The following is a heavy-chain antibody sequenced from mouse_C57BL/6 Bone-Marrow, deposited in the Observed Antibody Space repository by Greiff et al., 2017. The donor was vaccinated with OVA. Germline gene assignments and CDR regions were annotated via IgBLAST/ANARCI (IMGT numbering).Heavy chain of an antibody. CDR3: ARWFTTVVAFYWYFDV. CDR2: INPNNGGT. D-gene: IGHD1-1*01. CDR1: GYTFTDYN. J-gene: IGHJ1*03. V-gene: IGHV1-22*01. Sequence: EVKLVESGPELVKPGASVKMSCKASGYTFTDYNMHWVKQSHGKSLEWIGYINPNNGGTSYNQKFKGKATLTVNKSSSTAYMELRSLTSEDSAVYYCARWFTTVVAFYWYFDVWGTGTTVTVSS.